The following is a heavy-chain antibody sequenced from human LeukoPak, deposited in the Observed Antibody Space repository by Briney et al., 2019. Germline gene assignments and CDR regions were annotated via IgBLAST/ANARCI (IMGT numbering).Heavy chain of an antibody. D-gene: IGHD6-13*01. CDR1: GYTFTSYG. Sequence: GASVKVSCKASGYTFTSYGISWVRQAPGQGLKWMGWISAYNGNTNYAQKLQGRVTMTTDTSTSTAYMELRSLRSDDTAVYYCARGGKRSSSQTNFDYWGQGTLVTVSS. V-gene: IGHV1-18*01. J-gene: IGHJ4*02. CDR3: ARGGKRSSSQTNFDY. CDR2: ISAYNGNT.